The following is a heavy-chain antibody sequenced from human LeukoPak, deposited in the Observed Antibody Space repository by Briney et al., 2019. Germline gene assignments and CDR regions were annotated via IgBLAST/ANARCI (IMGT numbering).Heavy chain of an antibody. CDR1: GYTFTSYD. CDR3: ARGVPVRRFLLYCSGGSCYSHYMDV. D-gene: IGHD2-15*01. V-gene: IGHV1-8*03. Sequence: ASVKVSCKGSGYTFTSYDINRVRQATVQGLVWVGWMNPNSGNTGYAQKCQGRVTITRNTSISTAYMELSSLRSEDTAAYYCARGVPVRRFLLYCSGGSCYSHYMDVWGKGTTVTVSS. CDR2: MNPNSGNT. J-gene: IGHJ6*03.